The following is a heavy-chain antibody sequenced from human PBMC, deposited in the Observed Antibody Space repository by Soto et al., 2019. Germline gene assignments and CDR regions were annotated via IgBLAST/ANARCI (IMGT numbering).Heavy chain of an antibody. V-gene: IGHV2-5*02. CDR1: GFSLSTSGVG. CDR3: AHGDYGGNKGTYWFDP. D-gene: IGHD4-17*01. Sequence: SGPTLVNPTQTRTLTCTFSGFSLSTSGVGVGWIRQPPGKALEWLAVIYWDDDKRYSPSLKSRLTITKDTSKNQVVLTMTNMDPVDTATYYCAHGDYGGNKGTYWFDPWGPGTLVTVS. CDR2: IYWDDDK. J-gene: IGHJ5*02.